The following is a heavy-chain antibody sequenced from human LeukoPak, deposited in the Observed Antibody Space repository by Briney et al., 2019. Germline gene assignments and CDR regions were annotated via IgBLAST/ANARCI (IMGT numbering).Heavy chain of an antibody. CDR2: ISGSGGST. CDR3: GRGGLVGAIDV. V-gene: IGHV3-23*01. Sequence: GGSLRLSCAASGFTFSSYGMSWVRQAPGKGLEWVSAISGSGGSTYYADSVKGRFTISRDNAKNTLYLQMNSLRAEDTAVYYCGRGGLVGAIDVWGNGTTVTVSS. D-gene: IGHD1-26*01. CDR1: GFTFSSYG. J-gene: IGHJ6*04.